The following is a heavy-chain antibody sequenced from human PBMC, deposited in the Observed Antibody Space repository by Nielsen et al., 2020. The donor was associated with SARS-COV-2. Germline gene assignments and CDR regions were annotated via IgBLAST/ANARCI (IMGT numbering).Heavy chain of an antibody. J-gene: IGHJ4*02. V-gene: IGHV3-15*01. Sequence: GESLKISCAASGFTFSNAWMSWVRQAPGKGLEWVGRIKSKTDGGTTDYAAPVKGRFTISRDDSKNTLYLQMNSLKTEDTAVYYCTAQSDIVVVPAAFDYWGQGTLVTVSS. D-gene: IGHD2-2*01. CDR3: TAQSDIVVVPAAFDY. CDR2: IKSKTDGGTT. CDR1: GFTFSNAW.